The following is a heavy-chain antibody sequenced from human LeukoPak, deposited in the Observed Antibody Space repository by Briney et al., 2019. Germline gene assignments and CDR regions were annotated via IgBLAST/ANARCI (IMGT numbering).Heavy chain of an antibody. J-gene: IGHJ3*01. CDR1: GYTFTSSW. CDR2: IYPGNSDT. CDR3: VRPSMCYLDSSTYSPGAFDL. V-gene: IGHV5-51*01. D-gene: IGHD3-22*01. Sequence: GESLKISCKASGYTFTSSWIGWVRQMPGKGLEWMGFIYPGNSDTRYSPSFQGQATISADKSISTAYLQWSSLKASDSAMFYCVRPSMCYLDSSTYSPGAFDLWGQGTMVTVSS.